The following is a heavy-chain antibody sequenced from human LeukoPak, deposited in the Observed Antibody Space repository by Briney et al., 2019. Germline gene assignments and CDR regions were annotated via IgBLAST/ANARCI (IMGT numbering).Heavy chain of an antibody. D-gene: IGHD3-10*01. Sequence: ASVKVSCKTSGYNFTGYYIHWVRQTPGQGLEWMGWINPNSGGTNYAQKFQGRVTMTRDTSISTAYMELSRLRSDDTAVYYCARAKWFGELLLDAFDIWGQGTMVTVSS. CDR1: GYNFTGYY. CDR2: INPNSGGT. J-gene: IGHJ3*02. CDR3: ARAKWFGELLLDAFDI. V-gene: IGHV1-2*02.